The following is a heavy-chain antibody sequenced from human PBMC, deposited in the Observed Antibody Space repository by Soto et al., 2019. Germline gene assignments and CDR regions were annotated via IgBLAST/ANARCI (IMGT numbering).Heavy chain of an antibody. CDR1: GFTFSSYS. D-gene: IGHD2-15*01. V-gene: IGHV3-21*01. Sequence: GGSLRLSCAASGFTFSSYSMNWVRQAPGKGLEWVSSISSSSSYIYYADSVKGRFTISRDNAKNSLYLQMNSLRAEDTAVYYCARDPSVVVVAATQGFFDYWGQGTLVTVSS. CDR2: ISSSSSYI. J-gene: IGHJ4*02. CDR3: ARDPSVVVVAATQGFFDY.